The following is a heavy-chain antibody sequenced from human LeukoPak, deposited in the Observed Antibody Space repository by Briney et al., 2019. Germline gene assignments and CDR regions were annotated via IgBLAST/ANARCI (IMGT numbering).Heavy chain of an antibody. CDR2: IYYSGST. Sequence: SQTLSLTCTVSGGSIRSGDYSWSWIRQPPGKGLEWIGYIYYSGSTYYNPSLKSRVTISGDTTKNQFSLNLSSVTAADTAVYYCATDRARGGDSFDYWGQGTLVTVSS. V-gene: IGHV4-30-4*01. CDR1: GGSIRSGDYS. D-gene: IGHD3-10*01. CDR3: ATDRARGGDSFDY. J-gene: IGHJ4*02.